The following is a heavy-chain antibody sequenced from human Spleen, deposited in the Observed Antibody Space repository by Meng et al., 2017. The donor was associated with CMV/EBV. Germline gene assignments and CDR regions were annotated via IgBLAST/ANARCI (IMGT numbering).Heavy chain of an antibody. J-gene: IGHJ4*01. V-gene: IGHV5-51*01. Sequence: KVSCKGSGYSFTSYWIGWVRQMPGKGLEWMGIIYPGDSDSRYSLSFQGQVTISVDKSISTAYLQWSSLKASDTAMYYCARLPEVYAPHFDYWGQGTLVTVSS. CDR1: GYSFTSYW. CDR2: IYPGDSDS. D-gene: IGHD2-8*01. CDR3: ARLPEVYAPHFDY.